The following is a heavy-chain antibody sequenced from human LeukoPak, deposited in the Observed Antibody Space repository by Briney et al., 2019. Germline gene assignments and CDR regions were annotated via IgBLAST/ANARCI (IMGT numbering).Heavy chain of an antibody. J-gene: IGHJ3*02. V-gene: IGHV4-59*01. D-gene: IGHD3-10*01. CDR2: IYYSGST. CDR3: AGDRFTDYYGSGSYYHAFDI. CDR1: GGYISSYY. Sequence: SETLSLTCTVSGGYISSYYWSWIRQSPGKGLEWIGYIYYSGSTNYNPSLKSRVTISVDTSKNQFSLKLSSVTAADTAVYYCAGDRFTDYYGSGSYYHAFDIWGQGTMVTVSS.